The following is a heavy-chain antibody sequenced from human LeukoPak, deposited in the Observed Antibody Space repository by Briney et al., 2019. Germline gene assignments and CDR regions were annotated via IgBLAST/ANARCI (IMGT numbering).Heavy chain of an antibody. CDR2: IAASGTT. Sequence: SETLSLTCSVSGLSIERYYWSWIRQPPGEGLEFIGYIAASGTTKLHPSLKRPVTLSMDTSKDQFSLKLRSVTAADTAVYFCARFPYFEGFDYWGQGTQVIVSS. D-gene: IGHD3-9*01. V-gene: IGHV4-4*08. J-gene: IGHJ4*02. CDR3: ARFPYFEGFDY. CDR1: GLSIERYY.